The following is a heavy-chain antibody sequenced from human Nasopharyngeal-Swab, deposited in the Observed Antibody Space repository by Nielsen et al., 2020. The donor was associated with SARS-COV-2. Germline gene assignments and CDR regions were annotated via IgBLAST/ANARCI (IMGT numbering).Heavy chain of an antibody. D-gene: IGHD2-15*01. CDR1: GFTFSDSA. V-gene: IGHV3-73*01. CDR3: TRCGGGCYSGRDY. Sequence: GESLKISCAASGFTFSDSAIHWVRQASGKGLEWVGRIRSKGNTYATAYAASVKGRFIIFRDDPKNTAYLQMNSLKTEDTAVYYCTRCGGGCYSGRDYWGQGTLVTVSS. J-gene: IGHJ4*02. CDR2: IRSKGNTYAT.